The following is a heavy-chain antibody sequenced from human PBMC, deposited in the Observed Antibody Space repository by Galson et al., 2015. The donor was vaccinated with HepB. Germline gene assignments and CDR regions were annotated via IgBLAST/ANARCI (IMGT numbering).Heavy chain of an antibody. Sequence: SVKVSCKASGYTFRSYYIHWVRQAPGQGLEWVGIINPSDASTSYADSVKGRFTISRDNAKNSLYLQMNSLRAEDTAVYYCARDSRGGTIDYWGQGTLVTVSS. V-gene: IGHV1-46*04. J-gene: IGHJ4*02. CDR2: INPSDAST. CDR3: ARDSRGGTIDY. D-gene: IGHD3-16*01. CDR1: GYTFRSYY.